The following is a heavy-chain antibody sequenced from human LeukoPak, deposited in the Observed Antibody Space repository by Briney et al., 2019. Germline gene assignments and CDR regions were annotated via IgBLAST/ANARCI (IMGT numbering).Heavy chain of an antibody. CDR3: AKDYKSGDGYWDFDY. CDR1: GFSIMNSA. J-gene: IGHJ4*02. V-gene: IGHV3-23*01. CDR2: INGTAINT. D-gene: IGHD5-24*01. Sequence: GGSLRLSCAASGFSIMNSAMNWVRQAPGKGLEWVSAINGTAINTVYADSVKGRFTISRDDSKNTVSLEMNSLRVEDTAVYYCAKDYKSGDGYWDFDYWGQGTLVTVSS.